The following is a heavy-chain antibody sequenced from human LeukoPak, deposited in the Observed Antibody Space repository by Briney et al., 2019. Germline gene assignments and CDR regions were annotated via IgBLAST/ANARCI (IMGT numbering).Heavy chain of an antibody. V-gene: IGHV3-23*01. CDR2: ISGSGDST. J-gene: IGHJ4*02. CDR1: GFTFSSYV. Sequence: GGSLRLSCAASGFTFSSYVMSWVRQAPGKGLEWVSAISGSGDSTYYADSVKGRFTISRDDSKNTLYLQMNSLRAEDTAIYYCARDPGTLATYFDYWGSGTLVTVSS. D-gene: IGHD6-13*01. CDR3: ARDPGTLATYFDY.